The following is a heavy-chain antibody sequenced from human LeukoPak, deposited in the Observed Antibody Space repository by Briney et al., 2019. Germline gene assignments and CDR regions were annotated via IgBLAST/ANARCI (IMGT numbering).Heavy chain of an antibody. CDR2: MSWNSGSI. D-gene: IGHD3-22*01. V-gene: IGHV3-9*01. J-gene: IGHJ4*02. Sequence: QTGRSLRLSCAASGFTFDDYAMHWVRQAPGKGLEWVSGMSWNSGSIGYADSVKGRFTISRDNAKNSLYLQMNSLRAEDTALYYCAKDITSYYYDSSGSLFDYWGQGTLVTVSS. CDR1: GFTFDDYA. CDR3: AKDITSYYYDSSGSLFDY.